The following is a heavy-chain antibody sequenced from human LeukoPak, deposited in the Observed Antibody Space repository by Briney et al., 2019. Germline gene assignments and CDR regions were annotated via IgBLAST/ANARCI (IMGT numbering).Heavy chain of an antibody. V-gene: IGHV4-39*07. D-gene: IGHD1-26*01. J-gene: IGHJ4*02. CDR2: IYYSGST. CDR3: ARVAQWELLSYYFDY. CDR1: GGSISSSSYY. Sequence: SETLSLTCTVSGGSISSSSYYWGWIRQPPGKGLEWIGSIYYSGSTYYNPSLKSRVTISVDTSKNQFSLKLSSVTAADTGVYYCARVAQWELLSYYFDYWGQGTLVTVSS.